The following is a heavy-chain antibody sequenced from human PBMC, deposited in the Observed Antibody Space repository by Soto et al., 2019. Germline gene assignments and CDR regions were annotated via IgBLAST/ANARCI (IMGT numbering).Heavy chain of an antibody. CDR1: GGAFSKYA. D-gene: IGHD2-21*02. CDR2: IIPMFRTS. J-gene: IGHJ6*02. Sequence: SVKVSCKTSGGAFSKYAITWVRQAPGQGLEWMGGIIPMFRTSDYAQKFQGRVTITADESTNTVDMELGSLIPDDTAVYYCARDRGFMTSPYYHHDMYVWGQGTTVTVSS. CDR3: ARDRGFMTSPYYHHDMYV. V-gene: IGHV1-69*13.